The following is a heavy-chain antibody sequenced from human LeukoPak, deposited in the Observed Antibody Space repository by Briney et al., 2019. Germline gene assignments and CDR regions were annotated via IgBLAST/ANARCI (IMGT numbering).Heavy chain of an antibody. V-gene: IGHV3-53*01. D-gene: IGHD2-2*01. CDR2: IYSGGST. Sequence: PGGSLRLSCAASGFTVSSNYMSWVRQAPGKGLEWVSVIYSGGSTYYADSVKGRFTISRDNSKNTLYLQMNSLRAEDTAVYYCARFHADIVVVPAAPPAYYYYMDVWGKGTTVTVSS. CDR1: GFTVSSNY. CDR3: ARFHADIVVVPAAPPAYYYYMDV. J-gene: IGHJ6*03.